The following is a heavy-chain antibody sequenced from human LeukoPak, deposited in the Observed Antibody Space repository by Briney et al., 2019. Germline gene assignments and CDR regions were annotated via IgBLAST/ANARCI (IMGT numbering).Heavy chain of an antibody. D-gene: IGHD6-19*01. CDR1: GFTFDDYA. CDR2: ISWNSGSI. Sequence: PGGSLRLSCAASGFTFDDYAMHWVRQAPGKGLEWVSGISWNSGSIGYADSVKGRFTISRDNAKSSLYLQMNSLRAEDTALYYCAKDMSSSGWYVTLFDYWGQGTLVTVSS. J-gene: IGHJ4*02. V-gene: IGHV3-9*01. CDR3: AKDMSSSGWYVTLFDY.